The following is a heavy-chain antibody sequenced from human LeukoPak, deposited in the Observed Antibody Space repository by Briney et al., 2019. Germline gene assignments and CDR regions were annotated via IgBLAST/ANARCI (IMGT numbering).Heavy chain of an antibody. CDR1: GFTFSSYA. Sequence: GGSLRLSCAASGFTFSSYAMSWVRQAPGKGLEWVSAISGSGGSTYYADSVKGRFTISRGNSKNTLYLQMNSLRAEDTAVYYCARVDGSGSYFPYYYGMDVWGQGTTVTVSS. CDR2: ISGSGGST. V-gene: IGHV3-23*01. D-gene: IGHD3-10*01. CDR3: ARVDGSGSYFPYYYGMDV. J-gene: IGHJ6*02.